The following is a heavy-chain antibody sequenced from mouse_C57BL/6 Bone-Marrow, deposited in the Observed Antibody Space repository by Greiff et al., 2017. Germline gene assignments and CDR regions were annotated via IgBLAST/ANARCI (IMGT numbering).Heavy chain of an antibody. V-gene: IGHV5-17*01. CDR1: GFTFSDYG. J-gene: IGHJ2*01. CDR3: AGGRLGDY. CDR2: ISSGSSTI. Sequence: EVKLVESGGGLVKPGGSLKLSCAASGFTFSDYGMHWVRQAPEKGLEWVAYISSGSSTIYYADTVKGRFTISRDNAKNTLFLQMTSLRAEDTAMYYCAGGRLGDYWGQGTTLTVSS. D-gene: IGHD3-3*01.